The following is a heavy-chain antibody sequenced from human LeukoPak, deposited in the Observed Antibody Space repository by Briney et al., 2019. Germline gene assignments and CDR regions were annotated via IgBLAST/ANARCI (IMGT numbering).Heavy chain of an antibody. CDR1: GGSISSYY. V-gene: IGHV4-59*08. Sequence: SETLSLTCTVSGGSISSYYWSWIRQPPGKGLEWIGYIYYSGSTNYNPSLKSRVTISVDTSKNQFSLKLSSVTAADTAVYYCARQGYCSSTSCPGWYYYYYMDVCGEGTTVTVSS. D-gene: IGHD2-2*01. CDR2: IYYSGST. CDR3: ARQGYCSSTSCPGWYYYYYMDV. J-gene: IGHJ6*03.